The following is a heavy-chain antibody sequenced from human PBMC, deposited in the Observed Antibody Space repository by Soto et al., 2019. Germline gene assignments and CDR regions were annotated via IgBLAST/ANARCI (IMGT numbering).Heavy chain of an antibody. CDR1: GLSFDDYT. D-gene: IGHD3-22*01. CDR3: AKGRGTIVVTDAYDI. Sequence: SLRLSCGGSGLSFDDYTMHWVRQAPGKGPEWVASLSWNSGFSGYADSVKGRFTISRDNAQSSVHLQMNNLRTEDTALYYCAKGRGTIVVTDAYDIWGQGTMVTVSS. CDR2: LSWNSGFS. V-gene: IGHV3-9*01. J-gene: IGHJ3*02.